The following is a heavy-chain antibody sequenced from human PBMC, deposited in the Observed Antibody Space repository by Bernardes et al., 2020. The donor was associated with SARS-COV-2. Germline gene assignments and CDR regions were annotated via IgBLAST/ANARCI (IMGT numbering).Heavy chain of an antibody. CDR3: ASERAAFDY. Sequence: SLRLSCAASGFTFSSYAMHWVRQAPGKGLEWVAVISYDGSNKYYADSVKGRFTISRDNSKNTLYLQMNSLRAEDTAVYYCASERAAFDYWGQGTLVTVSS. CDR2: ISYDGSNK. V-gene: IGHV3-30*04. J-gene: IGHJ4*02. CDR1: GFTFSSYA. D-gene: IGHD2-15*01.